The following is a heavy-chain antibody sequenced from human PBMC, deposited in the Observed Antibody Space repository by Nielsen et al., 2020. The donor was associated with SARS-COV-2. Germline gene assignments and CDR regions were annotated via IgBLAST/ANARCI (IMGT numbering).Heavy chain of an antibody. V-gene: IGHV3-30-3*01. CDR2: ISYDGSNK. J-gene: IGHJ3*02. CDR3: ARDSSSWSLDAFDI. Sequence: GESLKISCAASGFTFSSYAMHWVRQAPGKGLGWVAVISYDGSNKYYADSVKGRFTISRDNSKNTLYLQMNSLRAEDTAVYYCARDSSSWSLDAFDIWGQGTMVTVSS. D-gene: IGHD6-13*01. CDR1: GFTFSSYA.